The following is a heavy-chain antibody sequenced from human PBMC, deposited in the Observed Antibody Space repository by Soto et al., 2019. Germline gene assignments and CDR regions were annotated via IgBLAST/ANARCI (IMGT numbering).Heavy chain of an antibody. CDR2: IYPGDSDT. CDR1: GYSFTSYW. D-gene: IGHD2-2*01. J-gene: IGHJ6*03. CDR3: YYYYMDV. Sequence: PGESLKISCKGSGYSFTSYWIGWVRQMPGKGLEWMGIIYPGDSDTRYSPSFQGQVTISAEDTAVYYCARVPLVVPAAHQPTYFYYYYMDVWGKGTTVTVSS. V-gene: IGHV5-51*01.